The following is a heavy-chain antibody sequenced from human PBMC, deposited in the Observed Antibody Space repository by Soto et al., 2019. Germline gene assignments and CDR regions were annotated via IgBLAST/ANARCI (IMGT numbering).Heavy chain of an antibody. CDR2: IIPILGIA. J-gene: IGHJ6*03. V-gene: IGHV1-69*02. D-gene: IGHD2-15*01. CDR3: ARGRCSGGSCYQKNYYYYMDV. Sequence: EASVKVSCKASGGTFSSYTISWVRQAPGKGLERMGRIIPILGIANYAQKFQGRVTITADKSTSTAYMELSSLRSEDTTVYYCARGRCSGGSCYQKNYYYYMDVWGKGTTVTVSS. CDR1: GGTFSSYT.